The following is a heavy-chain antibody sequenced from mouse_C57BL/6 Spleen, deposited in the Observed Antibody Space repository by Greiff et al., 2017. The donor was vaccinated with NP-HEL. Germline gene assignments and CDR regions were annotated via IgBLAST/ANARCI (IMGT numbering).Heavy chain of an antibody. CDR3: ARPPYYYGSSYWYFDV. Sequence: EVKLMESGGGLVKPGGSLKLSCAASGFTFSDYGMHWVRQAPEKGLEWVAYISSGSSTIYYADTVMGRFSISRDNAKNTLFLQMTSLRSEDTAMYYCARPPYYYGSSYWYFDVWGTGTTVTVSS. D-gene: IGHD1-1*01. V-gene: IGHV5-17*01. J-gene: IGHJ1*03. CDR2: ISSGSSTI. CDR1: GFTFSDYG.